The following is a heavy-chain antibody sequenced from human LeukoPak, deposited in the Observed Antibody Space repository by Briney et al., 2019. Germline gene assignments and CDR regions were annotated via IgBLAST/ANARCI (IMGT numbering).Heavy chain of an antibody. CDR2: ISSSGDTI. CDR1: GFTFSSYE. J-gene: IGHJ4*02. V-gene: IGHV3-48*03. CDR3: ARDVGKSGYGDY. Sequence: PGGSLRLSCAASGFTFSSYEVNWVRQAPGKGPQWVSYISSSGDTIYYADSVKGRFTTSRDNAKNSLYLQMNSLRAEDTAVYYCARDVGKSGYGDYWGQGTLVTVSS. D-gene: IGHD5-12*01.